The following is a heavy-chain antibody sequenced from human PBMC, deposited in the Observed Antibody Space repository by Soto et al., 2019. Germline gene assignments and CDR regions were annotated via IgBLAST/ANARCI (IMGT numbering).Heavy chain of an antibody. CDR1: GDYISSGGSY. CDR3: ASFNDRLTPATVLH. D-gene: IGHD4-4*01. V-gene: IGHV4-31*03. Sequence: QVQLQESGPGLVKPSQTLSLTCIVSGDYISSGGSYWTWIRQHPGKGLEWIGYIYYNGNTYYNPSLKSRITTSVDTSNNQFSLKLSSVTAADTAVYYCASFNDRLTPATVLHWGQGTLVTVSS. J-gene: IGHJ4*02. CDR2: IYYNGNT.